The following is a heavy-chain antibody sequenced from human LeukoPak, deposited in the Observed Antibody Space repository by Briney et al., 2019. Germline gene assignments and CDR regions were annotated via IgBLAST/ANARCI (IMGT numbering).Heavy chain of an antibody. Sequence: PGRSLRLSCAASGLTFSNAWMNWVRQTPEKGLEWVGLIKSTANGGTIDYAAPVKGRFTISRDDSKNTLHLQMNSLKIEDTAMYYCTREYSGSFDYWGQGALVTVSS. CDR3: TREYSGSFDY. V-gene: IGHV3-15*01. D-gene: IGHD1-26*01. J-gene: IGHJ4*02. CDR1: GLTFSNAW. CDR2: IKSTANGGTI.